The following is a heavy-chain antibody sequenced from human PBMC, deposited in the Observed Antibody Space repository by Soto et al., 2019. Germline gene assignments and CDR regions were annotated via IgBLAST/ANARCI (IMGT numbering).Heavy chain of an antibody. CDR1: GGPLSSYA. CDR3: ARDGRFSTPPFPFDP. V-gene: IGHV1-69*01. J-gene: IGHJ5*02. Sequence: QVQLVQSGAEVKKPGSSVKVSCKFSGGPLSSYAITWVRQPPGQGLVWMGGIIPIFGTANYAQKFQGRVTITADESTSTAYMELSSLTSEDTAVYYCARDGRFSTPPFPFDPWGQGTLVTVSS. D-gene: IGHD3-3*01. CDR2: IIPIFGTA.